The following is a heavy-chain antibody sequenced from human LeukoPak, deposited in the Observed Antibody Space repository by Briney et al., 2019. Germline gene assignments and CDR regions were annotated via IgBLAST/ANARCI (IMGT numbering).Heavy chain of an antibody. CDR3: ARDRQRDYYYYGMDV. J-gene: IGHJ6*02. Sequence: GASVKVSRKASGYTFTSYGISWVRQAPGQGLEWMGWISAYNGNTNYAQKLQGRVTMTTDTSTSTAYMELRILRSDDTAVYYCARDRQRDYYYYGMDVWGQGTTVTVSS. CDR1: GYTFTSYG. CDR2: ISAYNGNT. D-gene: IGHD5-18*01. V-gene: IGHV1-18*01.